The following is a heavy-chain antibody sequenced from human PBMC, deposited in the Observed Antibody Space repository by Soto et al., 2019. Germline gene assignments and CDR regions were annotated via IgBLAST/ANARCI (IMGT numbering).Heavy chain of an antibody. CDR3: ARGQDIVVVPAYYYMDV. D-gene: IGHD2-2*01. V-gene: IGHV1-69*02. Sequence: SVKVSCKASGGTFSSYTISWVRQAPGQGLEWMGRIIPILGIANYAQKFQGRVTITADKSTSTAYMELSSLRSEDTAVYYCARGQDIVVVPAYYYMDVWGKGTTVTVSS. CDR2: IIPILGIA. CDR1: GGTFSSYT. J-gene: IGHJ6*03.